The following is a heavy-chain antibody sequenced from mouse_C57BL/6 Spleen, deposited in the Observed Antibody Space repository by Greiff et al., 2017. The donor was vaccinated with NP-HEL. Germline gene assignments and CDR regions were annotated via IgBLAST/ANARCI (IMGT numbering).Heavy chain of an antibody. CDR3: ARDPNWLFDY. V-gene: IGHV5-4*01. CDR1: GFTFSSYA. Sequence: EVKLVESGGGLVKPGGSLKLSCAASGFTFSSYAMSWVRQTPEKRLEWVATISDGGSYTYYPDNVKGRFTISRDNAKNNLYLQMSHLKSEDTAMYYCARDPNWLFDYWGQGTTLTVSS. J-gene: IGHJ2*01. CDR2: ISDGGSYT. D-gene: IGHD4-1*01.